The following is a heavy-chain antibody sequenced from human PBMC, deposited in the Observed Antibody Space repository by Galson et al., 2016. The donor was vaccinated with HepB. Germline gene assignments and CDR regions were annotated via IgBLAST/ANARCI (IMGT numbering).Heavy chain of an antibody. CDR2: IIYDGTNK. V-gene: IGHV3-30*03. D-gene: IGHD6-13*01. Sequence: SLRLSCAASGFTFSHYGIHWVRQAPGKGLEWVAVIIYDGTNKYYTDSVKGRFTISRDNSKNTVYLQMDSLRAEDTAVYYCCRSGQQYYYYSDVWGKGTTVTVSS. CDR1: GFTFSHYG. J-gene: IGHJ6*03. CDR3: CRSGQQYYYYSDV.